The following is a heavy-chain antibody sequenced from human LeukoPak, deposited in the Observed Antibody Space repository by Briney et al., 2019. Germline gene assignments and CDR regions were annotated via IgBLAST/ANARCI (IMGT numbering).Heavy chain of an antibody. CDR1: GFTFSSYS. D-gene: IGHD3-3*01. CDR2: ISSSSSSYI. CDR3: ARDRAYDFWSGYLP. Sequence: GGSLRLSCAASGFTFSSYSMNWVRQAPGKGLEWVSSISSSSSSYIYYADSVKGRFTISRDNAKNSLYLQMNSLRAEDTAVYYCARDRAYDFWSGYLPWGQGTLVTVSS. J-gene: IGHJ5*02. V-gene: IGHV3-21*01.